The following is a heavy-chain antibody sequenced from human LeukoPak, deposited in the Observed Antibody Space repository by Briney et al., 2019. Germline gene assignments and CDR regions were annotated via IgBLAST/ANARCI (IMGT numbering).Heavy chain of an antibody. CDR2: ISSGGNYL. CDR1: GFTFSSFS. Sequence: GGSLSLSCAASGFTFSSFSMNWVRQAPGKGLEWVSSISSGGNYLYYADSVKGRFTISRDNAQNSLYLQMNSLRAEDTAVYYCARDLNDSSGHWGQGTLVTVSS. D-gene: IGHD3-22*01. CDR3: ARDLNDSSGH. J-gene: IGHJ4*02. V-gene: IGHV3-21*01.